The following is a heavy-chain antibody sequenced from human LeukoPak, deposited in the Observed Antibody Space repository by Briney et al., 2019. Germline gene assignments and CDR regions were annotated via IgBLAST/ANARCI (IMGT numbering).Heavy chain of an antibody. V-gene: IGHV4-39*07. D-gene: IGHD2-21*02. CDR3: ARMKDCGGDCYSVDY. CDR1: GGSISSSSYY. Sequence: SETLSLTCTVSGGSISSSSYYWGWIRQPPGKGLEWIGSIYYSGSTYYNPSLKSRVTISVDTSKNQFSLKLTSVTAADTAVYYCARMKDCGGDCYSVDYWGQGTLVTVSS. J-gene: IGHJ4*02. CDR2: IYYSGST.